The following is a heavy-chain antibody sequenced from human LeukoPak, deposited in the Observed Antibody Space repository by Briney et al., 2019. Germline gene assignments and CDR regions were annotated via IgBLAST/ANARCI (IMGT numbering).Heavy chain of an antibody. J-gene: IGHJ3*02. CDR1: GFSFSRYG. Sequence: GRSLPQTCAASGFSFSRYGMHWVRQAPGEGLEWVGVIWYDGTKQYYADSVKGRFTISRDNSKNTLDLHMNRLGVEDTAVYYCARAPWISGYDCGEAFDIWGQGTLVTVSS. V-gene: IGHV3-33*01. CDR3: ARAPWISGYDCGEAFDI. CDR2: IWYDGTKQ. D-gene: IGHD5-12*01.